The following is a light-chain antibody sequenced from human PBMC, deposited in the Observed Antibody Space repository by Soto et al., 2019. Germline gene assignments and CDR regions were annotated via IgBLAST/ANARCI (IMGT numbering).Light chain of an antibody. Sequence: EIVLTKSPGPLSLTQGESATLSCRASHTISSSYLAWYQQKPGQAPRLIMFGISRRATGIPDRLSGSGSGTYFTLTITRLEPEGFAVYYCQQYVTSSPRTYGQGTREDI. CDR3: QQYVTSSPRT. V-gene: IGKV3-20*01. CDR2: GIS. J-gene: IGKJ1*01. CDR1: HTISSSY.